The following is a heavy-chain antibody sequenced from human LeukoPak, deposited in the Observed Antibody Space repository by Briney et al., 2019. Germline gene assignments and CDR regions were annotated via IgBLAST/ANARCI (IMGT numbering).Heavy chain of an antibody. CDR3: ARPRPAYYYDSMDP. CDR1: GYTFTSYG. Sequence: ASVKVSCKASGYTFTSYGISWVRQAPGQGLEWMGWISAYNGNTNYAQKLQGRVTMTTDTSTSTAYMELRSLRSDDTAVYYCARPRPAYYYDSMDPWGRGTMVTVSS. V-gene: IGHV1-18*01. D-gene: IGHD3-22*01. J-gene: IGHJ3*01. CDR2: ISAYNGNT.